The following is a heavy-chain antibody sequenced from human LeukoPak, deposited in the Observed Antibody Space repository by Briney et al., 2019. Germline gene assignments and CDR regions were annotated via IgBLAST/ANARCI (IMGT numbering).Heavy chain of an antibody. Sequence: GESLRLSCAASGFTFSSYWMSWVRQAPGKGLEWVANIKQDGSEKYYVDSVKGRFTISRDNAKNLLYLQMNSLRAEDTAVYYCARDHFKSVGHCSSTSCSTRYYYYMDVWGKGTTVTVSS. J-gene: IGHJ6*03. CDR3: ARDHFKSVGHCSSTSCSTRYYYYMDV. CDR1: GFTFSSYW. CDR2: IKQDGSEK. V-gene: IGHV3-7*01. D-gene: IGHD2-2*01.